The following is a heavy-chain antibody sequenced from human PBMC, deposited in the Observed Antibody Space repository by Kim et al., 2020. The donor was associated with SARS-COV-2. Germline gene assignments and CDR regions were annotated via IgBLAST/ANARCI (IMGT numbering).Heavy chain of an antibody. CDR1: GFTFSSYS. CDR2: ISSSSSYI. Sequence: GGSLRLSCAASGFTFSSYSMNWVRQAPGKGLEWVSSISSSSSYIYYADSVKGRFTIPRDNAKNSLYLQMNSLRAEDTAVYYCARARYSSGWYSGYFDYWGQGTLVTVSS. J-gene: IGHJ4*02. CDR3: ARARYSSGWYSGYFDY. D-gene: IGHD6-19*01. V-gene: IGHV3-21*01.